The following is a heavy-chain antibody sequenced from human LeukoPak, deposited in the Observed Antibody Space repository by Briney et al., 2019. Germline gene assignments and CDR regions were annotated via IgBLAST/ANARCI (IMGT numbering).Heavy chain of an antibody. Sequence: ASVKVSCKASGYTFTGYYMHWVRQAPGQGLEWMGWINPNSGGTNYAQKFQGRVTMIRDTSISTAYMELSRLRSDDTAVYYCARVPRYYYDSSGHRTFDYWGQGTLVTVSS. V-gene: IGHV1-2*02. J-gene: IGHJ4*02. CDR3: ARVPRYYYDSSGHRTFDY. D-gene: IGHD3-22*01. CDR1: GYTFTGYY. CDR2: INPNSGGT.